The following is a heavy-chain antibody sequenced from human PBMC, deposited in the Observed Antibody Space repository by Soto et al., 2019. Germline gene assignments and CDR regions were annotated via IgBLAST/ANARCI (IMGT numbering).Heavy chain of an antibody. J-gene: IGHJ4*02. Sequence: EVQLLESGGGLVQPGGSLRLSCAASGFTFSNYAMTWVRQAPGKGLEWVSGITGSGGGTYFVDSVKGRFTISRDNSKNTVYLQMNRLRAADTAVYYCAKRALTAAGFDYWGQVTLVTVSS. V-gene: IGHV3-23*01. D-gene: IGHD6-13*01. CDR2: ITGSGGGT. CDR3: AKRALTAAGFDY. CDR1: GFTFSNYA.